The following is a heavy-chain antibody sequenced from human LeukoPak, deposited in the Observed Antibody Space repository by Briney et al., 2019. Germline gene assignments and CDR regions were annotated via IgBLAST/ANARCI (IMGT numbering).Heavy chain of an antibody. J-gene: IGHJ4*02. D-gene: IGHD1-14*01. V-gene: IGHV3-48*01. CDR3: ARSTTAHISPYYFDY. CDR1: GFTFSSYS. Sequence: PGGSLRLSCAASGFTFSSYSMNWVRQAPGKGLEWVSYISSSSSTIYYADSVKGRFTISRDNAKNSLYLQMNSLRAEDTAVYYCARSTTAHISPYYFDYWGQGTLVTVSS. CDR2: ISSSSSTI.